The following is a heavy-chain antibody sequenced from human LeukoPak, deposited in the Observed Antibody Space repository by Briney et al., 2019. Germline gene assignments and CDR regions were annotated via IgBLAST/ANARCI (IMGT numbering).Heavy chain of an antibody. CDR3: ARDRADYGGAFDI. D-gene: IGHD4-17*01. V-gene: IGHV4-4*07. CDR1: GGSFSGYY. J-gene: IGHJ3*02. Sequence: SETLSLTCAVYGGSFSGYYWSWIRQPPGKGLEWIGRLYTSGSTNYNPSLKSRVTMSVDTSKNQFSLKLTSVTASDTAIYYCARDRADYGGAFDIWGQGTMVTVSS. CDR2: LYTSGST.